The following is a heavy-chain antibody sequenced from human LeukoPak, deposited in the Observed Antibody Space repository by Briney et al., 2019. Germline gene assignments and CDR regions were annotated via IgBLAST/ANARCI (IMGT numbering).Heavy chain of an antibody. D-gene: IGHD5-24*01. V-gene: IGHV4-59*08. CDR2: ISFGGNT. CDR3: VRHVEGTIYDY. CDR1: GGSISGYY. J-gene: IGHJ4*02. Sequence: PSETLSLTCTVSGGSISGYYWSWIRQPPGKGLEWVGYISFGGNTNYNPSFMRRVSMSVDTSNNHFSLILISVTAADTAVYYCVRHVEGTIYDYWGQGTLVTVSS.